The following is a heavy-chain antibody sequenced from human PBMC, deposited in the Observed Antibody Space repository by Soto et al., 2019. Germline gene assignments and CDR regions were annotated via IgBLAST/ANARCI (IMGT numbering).Heavy chain of an antibody. D-gene: IGHD3-3*01. Sequence: EVQLLESGGGLVQPGGSLRLSCAASEFTFSSYAMIWVRQAPGKGLEWVAGVNGGGDITYYAESVKGRFTISRDNSKNTMSLQVISMRAEDTAVIYWARGHFGATIHGWGQGTTVHVSS. CDR1: EFTFSSYA. J-gene: IGHJ6*02. CDR2: VNGGGDIT. V-gene: IGHV3-23*01. CDR3: ARGHFGATIHG.